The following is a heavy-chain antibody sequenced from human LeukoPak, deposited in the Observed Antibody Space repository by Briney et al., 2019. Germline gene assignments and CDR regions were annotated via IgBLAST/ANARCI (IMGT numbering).Heavy chain of an antibody. CDR3: VRTSSGIYNYWSGSFHKDYFYYMDA. J-gene: IGHJ6*03. Sequence: PGGSLRLSCAASGFTFTNYWMPWVRHAPGKGLAWVSRISSDGTSTIYADSVKGRFTISRDNAKNTLSLQMNSLRDEDTAVYYCVRTSSGIYNYWSGSFHKDYFYYMDAWGEGTTVTVSS. V-gene: IGHV3-74*01. CDR2: ISSDGTST. D-gene: IGHD3-3*01. CDR1: GFTFTNYW.